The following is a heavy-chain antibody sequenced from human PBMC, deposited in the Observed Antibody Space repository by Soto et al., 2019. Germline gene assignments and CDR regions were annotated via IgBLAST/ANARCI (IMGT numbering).Heavy chain of an antibody. J-gene: IGHJ6*02. V-gene: IGHV4-34*01. Sequence: SETLSLTCAVYGGSFSCYYWIWIRQPPGKGLEWIGEINHSGSTNYNPSLKSRVTISVDTSKNQFSLKLSSVTAADTAVYYCARDLPGYSSSWYSYYYYGMDVWGQGTTVTVSS. CDR1: GGSFSCYY. CDR2: INHSGST. D-gene: IGHD6-13*01. CDR3: ARDLPGYSSSWYSYYYYGMDV.